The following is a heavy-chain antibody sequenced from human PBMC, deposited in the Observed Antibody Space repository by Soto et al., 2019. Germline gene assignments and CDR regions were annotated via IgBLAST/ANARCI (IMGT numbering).Heavy chain of an antibody. J-gene: IGHJ4*02. V-gene: IGHV3-33*01. Sequence: QVQLVESGGGVVQPGRSLRLSCAASGFTFSSYGMHWVRQAPGKGLEWVAVIWYDESNKYYADSVKGRFTIYRDNSKNTLYLQMNSLRAEDTAVYYCAREILIFGVVAGQGAFDYWGQGTLVTVSS. CDR1: GFTFSSYG. D-gene: IGHD3-3*01. CDR3: AREILIFGVVAGQGAFDY. CDR2: IWYDESNK.